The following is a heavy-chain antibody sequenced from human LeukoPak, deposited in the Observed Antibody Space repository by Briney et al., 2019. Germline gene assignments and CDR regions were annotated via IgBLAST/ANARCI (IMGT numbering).Heavy chain of an antibody. V-gene: IGHV3-23*01. D-gene: IGHD3-10*01. Sequence: GGSLRLSCAASGFTFSSYGMSWVRQAPGKGLEWVSSISGSGDSTYYADSVKGRFTISRDNSKSTLYLQMNSLRAEDTAVYYCARDRALYGSGSYGPYYYMDVWGKGTTVTISS. J-gene: IGHJ6*03. CDR3: ARDRALYGSGSYGPYYYMDV. CDR2: ISGSGDST. CDR1: GFTFSSYG.